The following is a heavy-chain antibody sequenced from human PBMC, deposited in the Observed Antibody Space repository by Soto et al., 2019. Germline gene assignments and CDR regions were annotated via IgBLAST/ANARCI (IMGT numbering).Heavy chain of an antibody. D-gene: IGHD3-10*01. CDR1: GYTFTSYY. J-gene: IGHJ4*02. Sequence: ASVKLSCKASGYTFTSYYMHWVRQAPGQGLEWMGIINPSGGSTSYAQKFQGRVTMTRDTSTSTVYMEPSSLRSEDTAVYYCASQSGGSGSYYTYFDYWGQGTLVTVSS. CDR3: ASQSGGSGSYYTYFDY. CDR2: INPSGGST. V-gene: IGHV1-46*03.